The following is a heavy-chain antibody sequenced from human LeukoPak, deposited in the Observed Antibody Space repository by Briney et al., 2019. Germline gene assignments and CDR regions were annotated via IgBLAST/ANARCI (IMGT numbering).Heavy chain of an antibody. Sequence: PSETLSLTCAVSGGSISSGGYYWSWIRQPPGKGLEWIGYIYHSGSTYYNPSLKSRVTISVDRSKNQFSLKLSSVTAADTAVYYCARWGGYANFDYWGQGTLVTVSS. CDR2: IYHSGST. CDR1: GGSISSGGYY. CDR3: ARWGGYANFDY. D-gene: IGHD3-16*01. J-gene: IGHJ4*02. V-gene: IGHV4-30-2*01.